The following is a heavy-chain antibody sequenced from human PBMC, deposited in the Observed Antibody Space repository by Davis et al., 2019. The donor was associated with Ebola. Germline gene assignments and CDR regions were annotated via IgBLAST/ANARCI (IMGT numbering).Heavy chain of an antibody. D-gene: IGHD2-15*01. Sequence: ASVKVSCKASGYTFTDYYIHWVRQAPGQGLEWMGRINPNSGGTNYAQKLQGRVTMTRDTSISTAYMELNRLRSGDTAVFYCARSLSRGVAGNDYWGQGTLVTVSS. V-gene: IGHV1-2*06. CDR1: GYTFTDYY. CDR2: INPNSGGT. CDR3: ARSLSRGVAGNDY. J-gene: IGHJ4*02.